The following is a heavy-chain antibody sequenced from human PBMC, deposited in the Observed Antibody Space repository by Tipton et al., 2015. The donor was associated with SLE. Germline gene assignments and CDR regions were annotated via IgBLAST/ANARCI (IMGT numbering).Heavy chain of an antibody. CDR1: GFTFSSYG. D-gene: IGHD1-26*01. CDR2: IWYDGSNK. V-gene: IGHV3-30*18. CDR3: AKDGGSYHYYGMDV. J-gene: IGHJ6*02. Sequence: SLRLSCAASGFTFSSYGMHWVRPAPGKGLEWVAVIWYDGSNKYYADSVKGRFTISRDNSKNTLYLQMNSLRAEDTVVYYCAKDGGSYHYYGMDVWGQGTTVTVSS.